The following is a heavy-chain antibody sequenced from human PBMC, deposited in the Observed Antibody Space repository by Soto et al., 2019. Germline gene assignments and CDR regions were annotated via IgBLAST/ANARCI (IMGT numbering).Heavy chain of an antibody. V-gene: IGHV3-23*01. J-gene: IGHJ4*02. CDR2: ITGSGSTT. Sequence: EVHLLESGGGLVQPGGSLRLSCAASGFTFNHYAMTWVRQTPGKGLQWVSTITGSGSTTFYADSVRGRFTISRDNSKNTLYLQMNSLRAEDTALYYCAKEKIASTVADFFDYWGQGTLVTVSS. CDR3: AKEKIASTVADFFDY. D-gene: IGHD6-19*01. CDR1: GFTFNHYA.